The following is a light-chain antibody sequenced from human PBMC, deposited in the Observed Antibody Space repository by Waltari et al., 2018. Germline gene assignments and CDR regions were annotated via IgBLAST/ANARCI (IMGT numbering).Light chain of an antibody. Sequence: QSVLPQPPSVSGTPGQRVAMSCSGGIHNLGGNVVSWYRQLPGTAPKVLILSNNQRPSASPDPFSGSKSGTSASLAMTGLQSADEGEYYCEGWDDSLNGHVVFGGGTKLTVL. J-gene: IGLJ2*01. CDR3: EGWDDSLNGHVV. CDR2: SNN. V-gene: IGLV1-44*01. CDR1: IHNLGGNV.